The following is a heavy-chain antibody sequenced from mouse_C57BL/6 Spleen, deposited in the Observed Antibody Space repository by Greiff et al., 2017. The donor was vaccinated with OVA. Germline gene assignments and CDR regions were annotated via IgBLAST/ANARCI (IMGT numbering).Heavy chain of an antibody. J-gene: IGHJ3*01. CDR2: IDPSDSYT. Sequence: QVQLQQPGAELVKPGASVKLSCKASGYTFTSYWMQWVKQRPGQGLEWIGEIDPSDSYTNYNQKFKGKATLTVDTSSSTAYMQLSSLTSEDSAVYYCARGGGSSGSFADGGRGSLVTVSA. CDR3: ARGGGSSGSFAD. V-gene: IGHV1-50*01. CDR1: GYTFTSYW. D-gene: IGHD3-2*02.